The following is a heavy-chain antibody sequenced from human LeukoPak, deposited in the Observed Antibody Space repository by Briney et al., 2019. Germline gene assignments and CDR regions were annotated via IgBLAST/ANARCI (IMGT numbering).Heavy chain of an antibody. J-gene: IGHJ4*02. CDR3: ARRLLYFGDPDY. CDR1: GGSFSGYY. V-gene: IGHV4-34*01. D-gene: IGHD3-10*01. CDR2: INHRGTT. Sequence: SETLSLTCAVYGGSFSGYYWNWIRQPPGRGLEWIGEINHRGTTTYNPSLESRVTISVDTSKNQFSLRLSSVTAADTAVYYCARRLLYFGDPDYWGQGTLVTVSS.